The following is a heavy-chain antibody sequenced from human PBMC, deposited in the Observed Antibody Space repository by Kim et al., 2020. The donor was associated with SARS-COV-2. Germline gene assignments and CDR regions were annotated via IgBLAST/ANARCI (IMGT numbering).Heavy chain of an antibody. Sequence: SVKVSSKASGGTFSSYAISWVRQAPGQGLEWMGGIIPIFGTANYAQKFQGRVTITADESTSTAYMELSSLRSEDTAVYYCARDRHDSSGYYYYYYGMDVWGQGTTVTVSS. D-gene: IGHD3-22*01. CDR1: GGTFSSYA. J-gene: IGHJ6*02. V-gene: IGHV1-69*13. CDR2: IIPIFGTA. CDR3: ARDRHDSSGYYYYYYGMDV.